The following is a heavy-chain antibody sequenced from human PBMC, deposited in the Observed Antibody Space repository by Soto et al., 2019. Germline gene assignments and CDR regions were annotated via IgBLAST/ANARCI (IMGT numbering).Heavy chain of an antibody. Sequence: EVQLLESGGGLVQPGGSLRLSCAASGFTFSSYAMSWVRQAPGKGLEWVSAISGSGGSTYYADSVKGRFTISRDNSKTTLYLQMNRLSAEDTAVYYCAKSPLRSPYYYMDVWGKGTTVTVSS. J-gene: IGHJ6*03. D-gene: IGHD3-3*01. CDR2: ISGSGGST. V-gene: IGHV3-23*01. CDR3: AKSPLRSPYYYMDV. CDR1: GFTFSSYA.